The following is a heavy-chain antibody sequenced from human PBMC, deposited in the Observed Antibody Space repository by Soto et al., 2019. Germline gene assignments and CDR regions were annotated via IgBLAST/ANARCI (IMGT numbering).Heavy chain of an antibody. CDR1: GFTFSDYS. CDR2: ISSSKNYI. Sequence: PGGSLRLSCVASGFTFSDYSMNWVRQAPGEGLEWVSSISSSKNYIYYADSLEGRFSISRDNTQNSLYLQMNSLRVEDTAVYYCARRRGPERDCSVGSCYSRRDAFDIWGQGSMVTVSS. V-gene: IGHV3-21*01. J-gene: IGHJ3*02. D-gene: IGHD2-15*01. CDR3: ARRRGPERDCSVGSCYSRRDAFDI.